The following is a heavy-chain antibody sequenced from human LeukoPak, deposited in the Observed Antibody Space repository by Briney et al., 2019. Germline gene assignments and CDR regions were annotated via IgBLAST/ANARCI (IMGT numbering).Heavy chain of an antibody. J-gene: IGHJ5*02. CDR3: ARDLPNKRWLFDP. CDR2: INPNSGGT. D-gene: IGHD3-9*01. CDR1: GYTFTSYY. V-gene: IGHV1-2*02. Sequence: ASVKVSCKASGYTFTSYYMHWVRQAPGQGLEWMGIINPNSGGTNYAQKFQGRVTMTRDTSISTAYMELSRLRSDDTAVYYCARDLPNKRWLFDPWGQGTLVTVSS.